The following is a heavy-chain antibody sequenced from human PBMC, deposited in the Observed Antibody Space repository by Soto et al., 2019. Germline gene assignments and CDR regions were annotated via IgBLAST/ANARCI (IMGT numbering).Heavy chain of an antibody. CDR2: ISYDGSNK. D-gene: IGHD6-13*01. V-gene: IGHV3-30*03. CDR3: ARLKWYSSSWPDAFDI. Sequence: GGSLRLSCAASGFTFSSYGMHWVRQAPGKGLEWVAVISYDGSNKYYADSVKGRFTISRDNSKNTLYLQMNSLRAEDTAVYYCARLKWYSSSWPDAFDIWGQGTMVTVSS. J-gene: IGHJ3*02. CDR1: GFTFSSYG.